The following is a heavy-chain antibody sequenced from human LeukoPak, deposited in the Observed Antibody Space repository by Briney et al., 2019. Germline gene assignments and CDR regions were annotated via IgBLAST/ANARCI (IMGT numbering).Heavy chain of an antibody. CDR2: INPSGGST. D-gene: IGHD2-2*01. V-gene: IGHV1-46*01. CDR3: ARVLGYCSSTSCYGGVYYGMDV. J-gene: IGHJ6*04. CDR1: GYTSTSYY. Sequence: ASVKVSCKVSGYTSTSYYMHWVRQAPGQGLEWMGIINPSGGSTSYEQKFQGRVTMTRDTSTSTVYMELSSLRSEDTAVYYCARVLGYCSSTSCYGGVYYGMDVWGKGTTVTVSS.